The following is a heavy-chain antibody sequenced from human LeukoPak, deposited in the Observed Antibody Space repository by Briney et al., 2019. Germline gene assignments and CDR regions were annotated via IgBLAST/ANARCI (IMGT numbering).Heavy chain of an antibody. Sequence: SETLSLTCTVSGGSISTSNYYWGWIRQPPGKGLEWIGSIYYSGSTYYNPSLKSRVTISVDTSKNQFSLKLSSVTAADTAVYYCASSSSWYVDYWGQGTLVTVSS. J-gene: IGHJ4*02. CDR1: GGSISTSNYY. D-gene: IGHD6-13*01. CDR2: IYYSGST. CDR3: ASSSSWYVDY. V-gene: IGHV4-39*01.